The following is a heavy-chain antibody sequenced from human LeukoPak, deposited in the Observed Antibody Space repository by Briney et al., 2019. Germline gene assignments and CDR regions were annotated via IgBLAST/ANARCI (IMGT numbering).Heavy chain of an antibody. CDR3: ARGGPSWFDP. J-gene: IGHJ5*02. CDR2: IYHSGST. V-gene: IGHV4-4*02. D-gene: IGHD1-26*01. Sequence: SETLSLTCAVSGGSISSSNWWSWVRQPPGKGLEWIGEIYHSGSTNYNPSLKSRVTISVDTSKNQFSLKLSSVTAADTAVYYCARGGPSWFDPWGQGTLVTVSS. CDR1: GGSISSSNW.